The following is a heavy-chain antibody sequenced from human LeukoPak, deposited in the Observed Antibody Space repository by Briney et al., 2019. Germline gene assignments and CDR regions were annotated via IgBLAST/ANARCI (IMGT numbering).Heavy chain of an antibody. V-gene: IGHV1-18*01. D-gene: IGHD6-19*01. CDR3: ARDYTSAEWLGFAFDV. J-gene: IGHJ3*01. CDR1: GYTFTRYA. Sequence: GASVKVSCKASGYTFTRYAISWVRQAPGQGLEWMGWINPFNGNTNDAERFQGRVIMTTDTSTRTAYMELRGLRSDDTAVYYCARDYTSAEWLGFAFDVWGQGTMISVSS. CDR2: INPFNGNT.